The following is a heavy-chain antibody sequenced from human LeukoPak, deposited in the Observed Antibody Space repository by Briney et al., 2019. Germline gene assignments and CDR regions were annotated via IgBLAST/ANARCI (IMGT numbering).Heavy chain of an antibody. CDR1: GGSFSGYY. D-gene: IGHD6-13*01. V-gene: IGHV4-59*01. J-gene: IGHJ5*02. CDR3: ARAPAAATNWFDP. CDR2: IYYSGST. Sequence: KPSETLSLTCAVYGGSFSGYYWSWIRQPPGKGLEWIGYIYYSGSTNYNPSLKSRVTISVDTSKNQFSLKLSSVTAADTAVYYCARAPAAATNWFDPWGQGTLVTVSS.